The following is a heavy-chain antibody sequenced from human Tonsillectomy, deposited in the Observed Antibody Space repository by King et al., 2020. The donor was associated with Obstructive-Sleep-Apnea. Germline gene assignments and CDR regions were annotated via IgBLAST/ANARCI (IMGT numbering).Heavy chain of an antibody. D-gene: IGHD5-12*01. CDR3: AREGLDIVATIGDNWFDP. V-gene: IGHV1-2*02. J-gene: IGHJ5*02. CDR2: INPNSGGT. Sequence: QLVQSGAEVKKPGASVKVSCKASGYTFTGYYMHWVRQAPGQGLEWMGWINPNSGGTNYAQKVQGRVTMTRDTSISTAYMELSRLRSDDTAVYYCAREGLDIVATIGDNWFDPWGQGTLVTVSS. CDR1: GYTFTGYY.